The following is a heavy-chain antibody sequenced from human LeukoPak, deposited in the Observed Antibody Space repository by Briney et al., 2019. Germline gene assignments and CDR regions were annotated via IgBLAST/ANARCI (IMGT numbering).Heavy chain of an antibody. CDR2: IYYRGDTT. CDR1: GDSISDTTYS. Sequence: SETLSLTCTVSGDSISDTTYSWGWIRQPPVKGLEWIGNIYYRGDTTYYNPSLKSRVTISVDTSKNQFSLKLTSVTAADTAVYYCARDQLLWFGERGLDYWGQGTLVTVSS. V-gene: IGHV4-39*07. J-gene: IGHJ4*02. CDR3: ARDQLLWFGERGLDY. D-gene: IGHD3-10*01.